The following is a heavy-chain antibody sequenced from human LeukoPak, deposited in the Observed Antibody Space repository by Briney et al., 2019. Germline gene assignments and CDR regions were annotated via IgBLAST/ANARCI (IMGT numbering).Heavy chain of an antibody. CDR3: ARTYYDILTGYYPDY. CDR1: GFTFSTFW. Sequence: GGSLRLSCAASGFTFSTFWMSWVRRAPGKGLEWVANINQDGSEKYYVDSVKGRFTISRDNAKNSLYLQMNSLRAEDTAVYYCARTYYDILTGYYPDYWGQGTLVTVSS. J-gene: IGHJ4*02. D-gene: IGHD3-9*01. V-gene: IGHV3-7*03. CDR2: INQDGSEK.